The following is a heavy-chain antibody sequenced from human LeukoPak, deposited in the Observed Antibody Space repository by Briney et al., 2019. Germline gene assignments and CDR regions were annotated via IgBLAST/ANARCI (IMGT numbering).Heavy chain of an antibody. J-gene: IGHJ4*02. Sequence: PSETLSLTCTVSGGSINYDYWSWIRQPPGKRLEWIGYVFYSGSTNYSPSLRGRVTMSVDTSKNQFSLRLSSLTASDTAVYYCAGYQRTGLSATGLDYWGQGILVTVSS. CDR1: GGSINYDY. CDR3: AGYQRTGLSATGLDY. CDR2: VFYSGST. D-gene: IGHD4-17*01. V-gene: IGHV4-59*01.